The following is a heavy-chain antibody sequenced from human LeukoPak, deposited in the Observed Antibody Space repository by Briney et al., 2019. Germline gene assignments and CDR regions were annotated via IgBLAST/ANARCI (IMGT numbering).Heavy chain of an antibody. Sequence: SETLSLTCTVSGDSISSGYNYWSWIRQPAGEGLEWIGEINHSGSTNYNPSLKSRVTISVDTSKNQFSLKLSSVTAADTAVYYCARYERFGGYRYFDYWGQGTLVTVSS. J-gene: IGHJ4*02. CDR3: ARYERFGGYRYFDY. V-gene: IGHV4-61*10. CDR1: GDSISSGYNY. CDR2: INHSGST. D-gene: IGHD5-12*01.